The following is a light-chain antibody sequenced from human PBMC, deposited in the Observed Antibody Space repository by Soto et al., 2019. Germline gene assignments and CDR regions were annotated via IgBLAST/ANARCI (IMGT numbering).Light chain of an antibody. CDR3: QHYGTSALYT. J-gene: IGKJ2*01. Sequence: EIVLTQSPGTLSLSPGEGATLSCRASQTVSSAYLAWYQQKPGQPPRLLIYAASNRATGIPDRFSGSGSGTDFTLTISRLEPEDFAVYYCQHYGTSALYTFGQGTKLEMK. V-gene: IGKV3-20*01. CDR2: AAS. CDR1: QTVSSAY.